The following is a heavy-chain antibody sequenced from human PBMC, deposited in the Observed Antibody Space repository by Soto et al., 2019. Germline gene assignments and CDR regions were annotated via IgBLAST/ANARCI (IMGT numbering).Heavy chain of an antibody. D-gene: IGHD6-19*01. V-gene: IGHV4-39*01. CDR3: ARQSAVAGNWFDP. J-gene: IGHJ5*02. CDR1: GGSISSGSYY. Sequence: SETLSLTCTVSGGSISSGSYYWGWIRHPPGTGLDWIGSIYYGGSTYYNPSLKSRVTISVDTSKNQFSLKLSSVTAADTAVYYCARQSAVAGNWFDPWGQGTLVTVSS. CDR2: IYYGGST.